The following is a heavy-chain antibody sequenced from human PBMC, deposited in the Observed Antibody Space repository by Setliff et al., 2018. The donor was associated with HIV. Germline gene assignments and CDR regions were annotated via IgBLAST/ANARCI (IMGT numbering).Heavy chain of an antibody. V-gene: IGHV1-2*02. D-gene: IGHD6-19*01. J-gene: IGHJ5*01. CDR3: ARGGEIALAAHRSWLDS. Sequence: ASVKVSCKASGYSFTGYYIHWVRQAPGQGLEWMGWINPNSGATKYAQKFEDKVTMTRDTSLSTGYMNLSRLRSDDTAVYYCARGGEIALAAHRSWLDSWCQGTLFTVSS. CDR2: INPNSGAT. CDR1: GYSFTGYY.